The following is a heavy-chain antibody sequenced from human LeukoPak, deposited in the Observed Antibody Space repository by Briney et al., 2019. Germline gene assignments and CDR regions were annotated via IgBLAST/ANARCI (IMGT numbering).Heavy chain of an antibody. J-gene: IGHJ4*02. CDR3: ARHRVVYDYVWGSYRYTPFDY. D-gene: IGHD3-16*02. Sequence: PSETLSLTCTVSGGSISSYYWGWIRQPPGKGLEWIGSIYYSGSTYYNPSLKSRVTISVDTSKNQFSLKLSSVTAADTAVYYCARHRVVYDYVWGSYRYTPFDYWGQGTLVTVSS. V-gene: IGHV4-39*01. CDR2: IYYSGST. CDR1: GGSISSYY.